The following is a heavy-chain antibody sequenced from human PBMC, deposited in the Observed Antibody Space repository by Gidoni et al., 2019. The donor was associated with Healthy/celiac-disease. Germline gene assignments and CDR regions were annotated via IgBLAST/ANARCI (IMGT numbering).Heavy chain of an antibody. Sequence: QLQLQESGPGLVKPSETLSLTCTVSGGSISSSSYYWGWIRQPPGKGLEWIGSIYYSGSTYYNPSLKSRVTISVDTSKNQFSLKLSSVTAADTAVYYCASFAYNWNIFDYWGQGTLVTVSS. D-gene: IGHD1-20*01. CDR2: IYYSGST. CDR3: ASFAYNWNIFDY. V-gene: IGHV4-39*07. CDR1: GGSISSSSYY. J-gene: IGHJ4*02.